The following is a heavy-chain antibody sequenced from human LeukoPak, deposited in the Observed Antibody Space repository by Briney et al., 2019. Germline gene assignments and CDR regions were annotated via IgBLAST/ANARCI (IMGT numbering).Heavy chain of an antibody. V-gene: IGHV3-33*01. CDR2: IWYDGSNK. CDR3: AREDPYSSGWLDY. CDR1: GFTFSSYG. Sequence: PGRSLRLSCAASGFTFSSYGMHWVRQAPGKGLEWVAVIWYDGSNKYYADSVKGRFTISRDNSKNTLYLQMNSLRAEDTAVYYCAREDPYSSGWLDYWGQGTLVTVSS. D-gene: IGHD6-19*01. J-gene: IGHJ4*02.